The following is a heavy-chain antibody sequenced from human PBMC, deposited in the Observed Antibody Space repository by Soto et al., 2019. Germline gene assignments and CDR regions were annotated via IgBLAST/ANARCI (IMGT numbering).Heavy chain of an antibody. CDR2: IIPILGTA. D-gene: IGHD2-15*01. CDR1: GGTFSSYA. Sequence: SVKVSCKASGGTFSSYAISWVRQAPGQGLEWMGGIIPILGTANYAQKFQGRVTITADKSTSTAYMELSSLRSEDTAVYYCARVSLFQRWYLLLPFTVTGRSPPTSPLDISYKGTM. CDR3: ARVSLFQRWYLLLPFTVTGRSPPTSPLDI. V-gene: IGHV1-69*10. J-gene: IGHJ3*02.